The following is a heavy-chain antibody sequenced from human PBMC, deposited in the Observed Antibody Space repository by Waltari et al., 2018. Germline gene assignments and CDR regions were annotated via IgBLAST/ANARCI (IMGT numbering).Heavy chain of an antibody. D-gene: IGHD1-1*01. CDR1: EFSLSTNGMC. CDR3: ERTKRWGSDAFDI. V-gene: IGHV2-70*16. J-gene: IGHJ3*02. Sequence: QVTLKESGPVLVKPTQTLTLTCTFSEFSLSTNGMCVSWIRQAPGKALEWLARIDWDDYKLYSTSLKNRLTSSKDTAKNQVVLTMTNMDPGDTATDYCERTKRWGSDAFDIWGQGTMVTVSS. CDR2: IDWDDYK.